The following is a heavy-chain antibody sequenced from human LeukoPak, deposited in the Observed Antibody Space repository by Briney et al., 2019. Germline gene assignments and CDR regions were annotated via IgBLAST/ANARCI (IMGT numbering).Heavy chain of an antibody. J-gene: IGHJ4*02. CDR1: GFTFSGSA. CDR2: IRSKANSYAT. V-gene: IGHV3-73*01. D-gene: IGHD3-10*01. CDR3: TRHVHGSGSYYNVD. Sequence: GGSLKLSCAASGFTFSGSAMHWVRQASGKGLEWVGRIRSKANSYATAYAASVKGRFTIPRDDSKNTAYLQMNSLKTEDTAVYYCTRHVHGSGSYYNVDWGQGTLVTVSS.